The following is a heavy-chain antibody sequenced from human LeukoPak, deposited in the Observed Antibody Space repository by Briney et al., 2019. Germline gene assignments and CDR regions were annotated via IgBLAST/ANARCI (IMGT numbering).Heavy chain of an antibody. J-gene: IGHJ1*01. CDR1: GYTFTDFY. Sequence: ASVKASCKASGYTFTDFYMHWVRQAPGQGLEWMGWINPNSSATNYPQKFQGRATMTIDTSSSTAYLELSRLRSDDTAVYFCARVLTDGYNNGNFQHWGQGTLVTVSS. CDR3: ARVLTDGYNNGNFQH. V-gene: IGHV1-2*02. CDR2: INPNSSAT. D-gene: IGHD5-24*01.